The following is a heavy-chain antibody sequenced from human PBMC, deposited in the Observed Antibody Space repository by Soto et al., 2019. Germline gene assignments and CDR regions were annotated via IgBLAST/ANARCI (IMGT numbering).Heavy chain of an antibody. CDR1: AGSFSHYY. V-gene: IGHV4-34*01. J-gene: IGHJ3*02. D-gene: IGHD6-19*01. Sequence: QVQQQPWGAGLLKPSETLSLTCTVYAGSFSHYYWNWIRQSPGKGLEWIGKIKHGGSSSYNPSLRSRVSIAVDMSKNQVSLTLISVTAADTAVYYCARGGSSDWQVALDIWGQGTMVPVSS. CDR3: ARGGSSDWQVALDI. CDR2: IKHGGSS.